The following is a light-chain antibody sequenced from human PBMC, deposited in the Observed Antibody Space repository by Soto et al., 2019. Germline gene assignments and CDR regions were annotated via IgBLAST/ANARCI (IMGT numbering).Light chain of an antibody. CDR2: AAS. CDR1: QGICNY. CDR3: QKYDSAPWT. Sequence: DIQMTQSPSSLSASVRDRVTITCRASQGICNYLAWYQQKPGKVPKLLIYAASTLQSGVPSRFSGSGSGTDFTLTISSLQPEDVATYYCQKYDSAPWTFGQGTKVEIK. V-gene: IGKV1-27*01. J-gene: IGKJ1*01.